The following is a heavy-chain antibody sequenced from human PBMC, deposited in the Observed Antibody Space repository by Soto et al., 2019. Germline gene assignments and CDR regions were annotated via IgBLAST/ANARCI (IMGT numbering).Heavy chain of an antibody. CDR2: INLRGST. D-gene: IGHD3-10*01. V-gene: IGHV4-34*01. CDR3: SRGVTMVRGGDSYYYGMDV. J-gene: IGHJ6*02. Sequence: SETLSLTCAVYGGSFSGYYWSWIRQPPGKGLEWNGEINLRGSTNYNPSLKSRVTISVDPSKNQFSLKLSSVTAAATAVFYFSRGVTMVRGGDSYYYGMDVWGQGTTVTVSS. CDR1: GGSFSGYY.